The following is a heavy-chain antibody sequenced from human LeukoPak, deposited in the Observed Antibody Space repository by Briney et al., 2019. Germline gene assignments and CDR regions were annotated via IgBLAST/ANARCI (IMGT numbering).Heavy chain of an antibody. Sequence: SVKVSCKASGGTFSSYAISWVRQAPGQGLECMGRIIPILGIENYPQKFQGRDTITADKSTSTAYMELSSLRSEDTAVYYCARQSPLNATASGMLYAFDIWGQGTMVTVSS. D-gene: IGHD3-16*01. CDR3: ARQSPLNATASGMLYAFDI. CDR1: GGTFSSYA. CDR2: IIPILGIE. V-gene: IGHV1-69*04. J-gene: IGHJ3*02.